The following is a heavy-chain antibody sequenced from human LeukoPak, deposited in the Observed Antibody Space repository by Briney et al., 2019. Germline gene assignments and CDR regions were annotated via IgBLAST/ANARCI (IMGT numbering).Heavy chain of an antibody. CDR2: ISSSGSTI. CDR3: ARVYYYDSSGYLDGLDY. J-gene: IGHJ4*02. CDR1: GFTFSSYE. D-gene: IGHD3-22*01. Sequence: GGSLRLSCAASGFTFSSYEMNWVRQAPGKGLEWVSYISSSGSTIYYADSVKGRFTISRDNAKNSLYLQMNSLRAEDTALYYCARVYYYDSSGYLDGLDYWGQGTLVTVSS. V-gene: IGHV3-48*03.